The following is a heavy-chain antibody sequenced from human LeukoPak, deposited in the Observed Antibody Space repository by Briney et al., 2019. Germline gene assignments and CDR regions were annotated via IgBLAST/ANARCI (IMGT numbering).Heavy chain of an antibody. V-gene: IGHV3-11*04. J-gene: IGHJ4*02. CDR1: GFTFSDYY. CDR3: ASDLYDSSGYSSPIHY. Sequence: GGALRLSCAASGFTFSDYYMSWIRQAPGKGLEWVSYISSSGSTIYYADSVKGRFTISRDNAKNSLYLQMNSLRAEDSAVYYCASDLYDSSGYSSPIHYWGQGTLVTVST. CDR2: ISSSGSTI. D-gene: IGHD3-22*01.